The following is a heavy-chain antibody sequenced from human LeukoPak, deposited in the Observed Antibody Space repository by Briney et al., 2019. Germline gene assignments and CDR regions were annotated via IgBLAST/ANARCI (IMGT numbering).Heavy chain of an antibody. CDR2: IIPIFGTA. CDR1: GYTFTGYY. D-gene: IGHD5-12*01. J-gene: IGHJ6*04. Sequence: SVKVSCKASGYTFTGYYMQWVRQAPGQGLEWMGGIIPIFGTANYAQKFQGRVTITADESTSTAYMELSSLRSEDTAVYYCARVSGGYSGYDPLDVWGKGTTVTISS. CDR3: ARVSGGYSGYDPLDV. V-gene: IGHV1-69*13.